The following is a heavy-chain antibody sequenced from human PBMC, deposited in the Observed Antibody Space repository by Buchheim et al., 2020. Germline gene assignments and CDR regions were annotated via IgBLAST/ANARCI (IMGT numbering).Heavy chain of an antibody. V-gene: IGHV3-23*01. CDR2: LSGTGATT. CDR1: GFTFSTFG. J-gene: IGHJ4*02. Sequence: EVQLLESGGDLVQPGGSRRLSCVASGFTFSTFGMSWVRQAPGKGLEWVSALSGTGATTYYGDSVRGRFTLSRDNSKNTLYFQMSSLRAEDTAMYYCARESGYSSGWIDYWSQGTL. CDR3: ARESGYSSGWIDY. D-gene: IGHD6-19*01.